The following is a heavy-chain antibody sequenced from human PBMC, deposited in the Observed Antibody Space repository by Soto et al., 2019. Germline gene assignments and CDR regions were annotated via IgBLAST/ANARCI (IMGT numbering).Heavy chain of an antibody. CDR3: ASAKAVVVAALGL. V-gene: IGHV3-23*01. J-gene: IGHJ3*01. Sequence: PDGSLRLSCRASGFTFSSSAMTWVRQPPGQRLEWVTSISDSGGSRGGTYYADSVKGRFTISRDNSNNTLYLQVDSLRGAATAIYYCASAKAVVVAALGLWGQGTMVTVSS. CDR1: GFTFSSSA. CDR2: ISDSGGSRGGT. D-gene: IGHD2-15*01.